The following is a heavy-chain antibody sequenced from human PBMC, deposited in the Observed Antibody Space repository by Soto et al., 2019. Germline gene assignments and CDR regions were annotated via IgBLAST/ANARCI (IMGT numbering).Heavy chain of an antibody. CDR1: GGTFSSYT. CDR2: SIPILGIA. D-gene: IGHD2-2*01. CDR3: VGDGASAARVS. V-gene: IGHV1-69*02. J-gene: IGHJ4*02. Sequence: QVQLVQSGAEVKKPGSSVKVSCKASGGTFSSYTISWVRQAPGQGLEWMGRSIPILGIANYAQKFQGRVTITADKSTSTAYMELSSLRSEDTAVYYCVGDGASAARVSGGQGTLVTVSS.